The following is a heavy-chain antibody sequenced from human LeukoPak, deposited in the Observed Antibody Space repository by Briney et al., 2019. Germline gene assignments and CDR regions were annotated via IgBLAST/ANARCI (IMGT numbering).Heavy chain of an antibody. Sequence: PGGSLRLSCAVSGFTVSSKYMSWVRQAPGKGLEWVAVISGSGGSAYYADSVKGRFTISRDNSKNTLYLQMNNLRAEDTAVYYCARSTGERGAYYYYAVDVWGQGTKVTVSS. J-gene: IGHJ6*02. CDR2: ISGSGGSA. CDR3: ARSTGERGAYYYYAVDV. V-gene: IGHV3-23*01. CDR1: GFTVSSKY. D-gene: IGHD7-27*01.